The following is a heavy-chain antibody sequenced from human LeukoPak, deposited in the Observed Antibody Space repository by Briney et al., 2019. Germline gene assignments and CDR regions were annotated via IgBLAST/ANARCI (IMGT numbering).Heavy chain of an antibody. Sequence: GGSLRLSCAASGFTFSSYTMNWVRQAPGKGLEWVSYISSSSSYIYYADSVKGRFSISRDNAANSLYLQMNSLRAEDTAVYYCARGSEGYCSGGGCYYGMDVWGQGTTVTVSS. V-gene: IGHV3-21*01. CDR2: ISSSSSYI. J-gene: IGHJ6*01. CDR1: GFTFSSYT. CDR3: ARGSEGYCSGGGCYYGMDV. D-gene: IGHD2-15*01.